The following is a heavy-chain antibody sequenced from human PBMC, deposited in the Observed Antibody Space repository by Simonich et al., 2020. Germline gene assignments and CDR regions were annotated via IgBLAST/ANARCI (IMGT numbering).Heavy chain of an antibody. CDR1: GGSISSYY. J-gene: IGHJ6*02. CDR2: IYYSGST. Sequence: QVQLQESGPGLVKPSETLSLTCTVSGGSISSYYWSLIRQPPGKGLEWIGYIYYSGSTNYNPSLKSRVTKSVDTSKNQFSLKLSSVTAADTAVYYCARSLGYYYYYYGMDVWGQGTTVTVSS. D-gene: IGHD1-26*01. V-gene: IGHV4-59*08. CDR3: ARSLGYYYYYYGMDV.